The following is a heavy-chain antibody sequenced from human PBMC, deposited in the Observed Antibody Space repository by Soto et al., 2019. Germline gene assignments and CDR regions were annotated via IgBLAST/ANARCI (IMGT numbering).Heavy chain of an antibody. J-gene: IGHJ6*02. Sequence: GGSLRLSCAASGFTFSSYGMHWVRQAPGKGLEWVAVISYDGSNKYYADSVKGRFTITREICKNTRSLQMNSPRAEDTAVYYCGKDRAAYFIAAAGTGDYYYGMDVWGQGTTVTVSS. CDR3: GKDRAAYFIAAAGTGDYYYGMDV. CDR1: GFTFSSYG. V-gene: IGHV3-30*18. CDR2: ISYDGSNK. D-gene: IGHD6-13*01.